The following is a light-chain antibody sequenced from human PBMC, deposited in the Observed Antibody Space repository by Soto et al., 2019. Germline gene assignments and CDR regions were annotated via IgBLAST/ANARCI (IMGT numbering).Light chain of an antibody. V-gene: IGLV1-40*01. J-gene: IGLJ1*01. CDR1: SSNIGAGYD. CDR2: GNS. Sequence: QSVLTQPPSVSGAPGQRVTISCTGSSSNIGAGYDVHWYQELPVTAPKPLIYGNSNRPSGVPDRFSGSKSGTSASLAITGLQAEDEANYYCQSYDSSLTVYVFGTGTKVTVL. CDR3: QSYDSSLTVYV.